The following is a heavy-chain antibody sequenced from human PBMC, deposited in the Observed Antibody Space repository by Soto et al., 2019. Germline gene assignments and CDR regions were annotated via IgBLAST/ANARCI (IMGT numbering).Heavy chain of an antibody. Sequence: PSETLSLTCAVYGGSFSGYYWSWIRQPPGKGLEWIGEINHSGSTNYNPSLKSRVTISVDTSKNQFSLKLSSVTAADTAVYYCARGRITMVRGRNWLDPWGQGTLVTVSS. CDR1: GGSFSGYY. J-gene: IGHJ5*02. D-gene: IGHD3-10*01. CDR3: ARGRITMVRGRNWLDP. CDR2: INHSGST. V-gene: IGHV4-34*01.